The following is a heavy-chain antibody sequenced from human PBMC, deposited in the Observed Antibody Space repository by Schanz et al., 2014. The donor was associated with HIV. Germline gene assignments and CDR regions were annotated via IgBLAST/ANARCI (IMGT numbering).Heavy chain of an antibody. CDR1: GYAFSDYY. CDR2: INPNSGGT. Sequence: QAQLVQSGAEVSEPGASVKVSCKASGYAFSDYYLHWVRKAPGQGLQWMGWINPNSGGTNYAQKFQGRVTMTRDTSISTAYMELTTLRSDDTALYYCAIPSSGWSTFDYWGQGTLVTVSS. CDR3: AIPSSGWSTFDY. V-gene: IGHV1-2*02. D-gene: IGHD6-19*01. J-gene: IGHJ4*02.